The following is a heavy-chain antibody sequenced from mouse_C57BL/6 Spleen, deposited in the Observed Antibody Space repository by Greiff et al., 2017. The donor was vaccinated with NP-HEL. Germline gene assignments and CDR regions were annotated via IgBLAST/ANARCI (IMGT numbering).Heavy chain of an antibody. Sequence: EVKLVESEGGLVQPGSSMKLSCTASGFTFSDYYMAWVRQVPEKGLEWVANINYDGSSTYYLDSLKSRFIISRDNAKNILYLQMSSLKSEDTATYYCARDRSRGYFDVWGTGTTVTVSS. CDR3: ARDRSRGYFDV. J-gene: IGHJ1*03. D-gene: IGHD3-3*01. CDR2: INYDGSST. V-gene: IGHV5-16*01. CDR1: GFTFSDYY.